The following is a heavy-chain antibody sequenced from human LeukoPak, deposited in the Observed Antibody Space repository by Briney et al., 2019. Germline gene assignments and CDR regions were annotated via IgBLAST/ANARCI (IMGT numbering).Heavy chain of an antibody. D-gene: IGHD6-19*01. Sequence: GGSLRLSCTASGFTFGDYAMSWFRQAPGKGLEWVGFIRSKAYGGTTEYAASVKGRFTISRDDSKSIAYLQMNSLRAEDTALYYCARDGLNEVRQWLAAPDYWGQGTLVTVSS. CDR2: IRSKAYGGTT. CDR3: ARDGLNEVRQWLAAPDY. CDR1: GFTFGDYA. J-gene: IGHJ4*02. V-gene: IGHV3-49*03.